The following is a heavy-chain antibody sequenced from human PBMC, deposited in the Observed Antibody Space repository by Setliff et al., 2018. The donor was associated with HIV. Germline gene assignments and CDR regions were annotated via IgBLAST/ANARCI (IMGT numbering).Heavy chain of an antibody. J-gene: IGHJ4*02. D-gene: IGHD6-13*01. CDR2: IIPIFGAA. CDR3: ARGEQQLVLVGSYDY. V-gene: IGHV1-69*05. Sequence: SVKVSCKASGGTFSSYAISWVRQAPGQGLEWMGGIIPIFGAANYAQKFQGRVTITTDESTSTAYMELSSLRSEDTAVYYCARGEQQLVLVGSYDYWGQGTLVTVSS. CDR1: GGTFSSYA.